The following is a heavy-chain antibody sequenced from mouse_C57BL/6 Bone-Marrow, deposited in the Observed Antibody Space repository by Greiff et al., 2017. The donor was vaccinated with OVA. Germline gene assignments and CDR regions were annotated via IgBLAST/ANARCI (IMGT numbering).Heavy chain of an antibody. CDR2: IYPGDGDT. Sequence: VQLQHSGPELVKPGASVKISCKASGYAFSSSWMNWVKQRPGKGLEWIGRIYPGDGDTNYNGKFKGKATLTADKSSSTAYMQLSSLTSEDSAVYFCARKGTTVVDYFDYWGQGTTLTVSS. CDR1: GYAFSSSW. V-gene: IGHV1-82*01. CDR3: ARKGTTVVDYFDY. J-gene: IGHJ2*01. D-gene: IGHD1-1*01.